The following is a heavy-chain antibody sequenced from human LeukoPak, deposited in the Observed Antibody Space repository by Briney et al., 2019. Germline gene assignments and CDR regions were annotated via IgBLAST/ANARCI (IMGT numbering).Heavy chain of an antibody. V-gene: IGHV1-18*01. Sequence: ASVKVSCKASGYTFTSHGISWVRQAPGQGLEWMGWISAYNGNTDYAQKVQGRVTMTTDTSTSTAYMELRSLRSDDTAVYYCARDQGSKGFDCWGQGTLVTVSS. CDR1: GYTFTSHG. CDR3: ARDQGSKGFDC. J-gene: IGHJ4*02. CDR2: ISAYNGNT.